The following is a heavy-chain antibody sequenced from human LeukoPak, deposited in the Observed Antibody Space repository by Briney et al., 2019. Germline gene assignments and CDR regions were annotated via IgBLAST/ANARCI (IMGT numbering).Heavy chain of an antibody. J-gene: IGHJ4*02. D-gene: IGHD3-22*01. CDR2: INHSGST. V-gene: IGHV4-34*01. Sequence: PSETLSLTCAVYGGSFSGCYWSWIRQPPGKGLEWIGEINHSGSTNYNPSLKSRVTISVDTSKNQFSLKLSSVTAADTAVYYCARDHWRYYDSSGYWFNYFDYWGQGTLVTVSS. CDR1: GGSFSGCY. CDR3: ARDHWRYYDSSGYWFNYFDY.